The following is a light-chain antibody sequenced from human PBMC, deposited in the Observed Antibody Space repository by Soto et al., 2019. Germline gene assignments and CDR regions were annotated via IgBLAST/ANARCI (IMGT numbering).Light chain of an antibody. CDR1: QSVSSK. CDR2: GAS. V-gene: IGKV3-15*01. J-gene: IGKJ2*01. Sequence: EIVMTQSPATLSVSPGERATLSCRASQSVSSKLAWYQQRPGQAPRLLIYGASIRATGVPARFSGSGSGTDFTLTISSLQPEDFAVYYCQQYNNWPSMYTFGQGTKLEI. CDR3: QQYNNWPSMYT.